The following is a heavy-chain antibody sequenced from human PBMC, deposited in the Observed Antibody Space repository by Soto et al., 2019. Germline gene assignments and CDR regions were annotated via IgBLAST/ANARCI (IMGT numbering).Heavy chain of an antibody. J-gene: IGHJ4*02. D-gene: IGHD2-8*02. CDR2: IIPIFGTA. CDR1: GGTFSSYA. Sequence: SVKVSCKASGGTFSSYAISWVRQAPGQGLEWMGGIIPIFGTANYAQKFQGRVTITADESTSTAYMELSSLRSEDTAVYYCARVFTGGQTYYFDYWGQGXLVTVYS. CDR3: ARVFTGGQTYYFDY. V-gene: IGHV1-69*13.